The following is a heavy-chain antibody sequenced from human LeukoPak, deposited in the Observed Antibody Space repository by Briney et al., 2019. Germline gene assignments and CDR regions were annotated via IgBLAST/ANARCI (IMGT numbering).Heavy chain of an antibody. V-gene: IGHV3-21*01. J-gene: IGHJ6*03. CDR3: ARSPEIYFMDV. Sequence: GGSLRLSCVASGFIFSSYSMNWVRQAPGKGLEWVSSISSSSSYIYYADSVKGRFTISRDNAKNSLYLQMNSLRAEDTAVYYCARSPEIYFMDVWGKGTTVTVSS. D-gene: IGHD5-24*01. CDR1: GFIFSSYS. CDR2: ISSSSSYI.